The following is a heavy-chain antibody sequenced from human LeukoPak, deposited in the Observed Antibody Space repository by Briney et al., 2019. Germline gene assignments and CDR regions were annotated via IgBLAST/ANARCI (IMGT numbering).Heavy chain of an antibody. CDR2: IYYSGST. CDR1: GGSISSYY. Sequence: SETLSLTCTVSGGSISSYYWNWIRQPPGKGLEWIGYIYYSGSTNYNPSLKSRVTISVDTSKNQFSLKLSSVTAADTAVYYCARHETVAGFDYWGQGTLVTVSS. V-gene: IGHV4-59*08. J-gene: IGHJ4*02. CDR3: ARHETVAGFDY. D-gene: IGHD6-19*01.